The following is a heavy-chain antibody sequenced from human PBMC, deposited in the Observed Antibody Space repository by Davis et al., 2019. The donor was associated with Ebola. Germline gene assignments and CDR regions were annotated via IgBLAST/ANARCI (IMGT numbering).Heavy chain of an antibody. V-gene: IGHV4-39*01. CDR2: IYYSGST. CDR3: ARHLIADFWSGYYSNWFDP. D-gene: IGHD3-3*01. Sequence: MPGGSLRLSCTVSGGSISSSSYYWGWIRQPPGKGLEWIGSIYYSGSTYYNPSLKSRVTISVDTSKNQFSLKLSSVTAADTAVYYCARHLIADFWSGYYSNWFDPWGQGTLVTVSS. J-gene: IGHJ5*02. CDR1: GGSISSSSYY.